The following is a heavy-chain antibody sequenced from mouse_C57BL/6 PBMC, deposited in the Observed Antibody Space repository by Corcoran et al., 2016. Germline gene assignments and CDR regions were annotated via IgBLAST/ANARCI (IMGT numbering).Heavy chain of an antibody. CDR3: ARSDYDDAMDY. D-gene: IGHD2-4*01. CDR1: GYSFTSYY. J-gene: IGHJ4*01. Sequence: QVQLQQSGPELVKPGASVKISCKASGYSFTSYYIHWVKQRPGQGLEWIGWIYPGSGNTKYNEKFKGKATLTADTSSSTAYMQLSSLTSEDSAVYYCARSDYDDAMDYWGQGTSVTVSS. V-gene: IGHV1-66*01. CDR2: IYPGSGNT.